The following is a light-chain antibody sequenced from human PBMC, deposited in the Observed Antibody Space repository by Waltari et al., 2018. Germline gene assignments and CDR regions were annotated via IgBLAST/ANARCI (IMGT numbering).Light chain of an antibody. J-gene: IGLJ3*02. CDR2: SNN. V-gene: IGLV1-44*01. CDR3: ATWDDSLNGVV. Sequence: QSVLTQPPSASGTPGQRVTFSCFGSTSNIGSNLFSWYRHFPETAPKLLIHSNNQRPSGVPDRFSGSKSGTSASLAISGLQSDDEATYYCATWDDSLNGVVFGGGTKLTVL. CDR1: TSNIGSNL.